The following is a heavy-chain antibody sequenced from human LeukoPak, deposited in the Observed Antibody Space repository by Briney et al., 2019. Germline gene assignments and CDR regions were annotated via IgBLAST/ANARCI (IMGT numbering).Heavy chain of an antibody. CDR2: ISSSSSYI. CDR3: ARDSPGYCSGGSCYGLDY. Sequence: GGSLRLSCAASGFTFSSYSMNWVRQAPGKGLEWVSSISSSSSYIYYADSVKGRFTISRDNAKNSLYLQMNSLRAEDTAVYYCARDSPGYCSGGSCYGLDYWGQGTPVTVSS. V-gene: IGHV3-21*01. J-gene: IGHJ4*02. D-gene: IGHD2-15*01. CDR1: GFTFSSYS.